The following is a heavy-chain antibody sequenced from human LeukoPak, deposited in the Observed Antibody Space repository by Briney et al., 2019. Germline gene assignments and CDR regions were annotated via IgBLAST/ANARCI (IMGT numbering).Heavy chain of an antibody. J-gene: IGHJ4*02. V-gene: IGHV4-39*01. D-gene: IGHD3-10*01. CDR1: GGSINSRSSY. CDR2: IYYNSGTT. CDR3: ATPKNGSYYFFDC. Sequence: PSETLSLTCTVSGGSINSRSSYWGWIRQPPGKGLEWIASIYYNSGTTYSNPSLKSRVTMSIDTSKNQFSLKLSSVTAADTAVYYCATPKNGSYYFFDCWGQGTLVTVSS.